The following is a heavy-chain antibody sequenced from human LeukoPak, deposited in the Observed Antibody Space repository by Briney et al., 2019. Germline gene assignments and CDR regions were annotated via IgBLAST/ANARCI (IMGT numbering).Heavy chain of an antibody. CDR2: ISGSGGST. CDR3: AKDLGLYYDFWSGPFPFDH. V-gene: IGHV3-23*01. J-gene: IGHJ4*02. CDR1: GFTFSSYA. D-gene: IGHD3-3*01. Sequence: GGSLRLSCAASGFTFSSYAMSWVRQAPGKGLEWVSAISGSGGSTYYADSVKGRFTISRDNSKNTLYLQMNSLRAEDTAVYYCAKDLGLYYDFWSGPFPFDHWGQGTLVTVSS.